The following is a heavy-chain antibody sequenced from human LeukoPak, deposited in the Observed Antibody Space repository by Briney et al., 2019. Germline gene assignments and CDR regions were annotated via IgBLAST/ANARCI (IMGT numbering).Heavy chain of an antibody. J-gene: IGHJ4*02. CDR3: AKDYGAIAVAGTFDY. D-gene: IGHD6-19*01. V-gene: IGHV1-18*01. Sequence: ASVKVSCTASGYTFTSYGISWVRQAPGQGLEWMGWISAYNGNTNYAQKLQGRVTITADESTSTAYMELSSLRSEDTAVYYCAKDYGAIAVAGTFDYWGQGTLVTVSS. CDR2: ISAYNGNT. CDR1: GYTFTSYG.